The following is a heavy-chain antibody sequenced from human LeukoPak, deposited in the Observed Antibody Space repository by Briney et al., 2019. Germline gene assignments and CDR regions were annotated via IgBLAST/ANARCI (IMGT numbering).Heavy chain of an antibody. Sequence: PSETLSLTCAVSGASMNTHYWSWIRQPPGKGLEWIGYMLDTVTTKDNPSLKSRFTLSADTSKNQFSLRLTSVTAADKAVDYCATIKRGNIFGYFDFWGQGIPVTVSS. V-gene: IGHV4-59*11. CDR3: ATIKRGNIFGYFDF. D-gene: IGHD5-18*01. J-gene: IGHJ4*02. CDR1: GASMNTHY. CDR2: MLDTVTT.